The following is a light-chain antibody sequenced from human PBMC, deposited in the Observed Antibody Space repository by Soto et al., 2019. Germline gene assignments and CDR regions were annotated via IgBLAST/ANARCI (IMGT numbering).Light chain of an antibody. CDR3: GTWDSSLSVVV. CDR2: DNS. J-gene: IGLJ2*01. CDR1: YSNIGSNF. V-gene: IGLV1-51*01. Sequence: QSVLTQSSSVSAAAGQKVSISCSGSYSNIGSNFVSWYQHFPGSAPKLVIYDNSQRPSGIADRFSGSKSGSSATLGITGLQTGDEADYYCGTWDSSLSVVVFGGGTKVPS.